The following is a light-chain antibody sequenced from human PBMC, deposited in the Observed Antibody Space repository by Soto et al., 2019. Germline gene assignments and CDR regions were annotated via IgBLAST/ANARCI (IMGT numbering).Light chain of an antibody. CDR2: KAS. Sequence: DIQMTQSPSTLSASVGDRVTITCRASQNLNNWLAWFQQKPGKAPTLLIYKASGLKSGAPSRFSGRGSGTEFTLTISSLQPDDFTTYYCQQYNSYPWTFGQGTKVEIK. CDR1: QNLNNW. V-gene: IGKV1-5*03. J-gene: IGKJ1*01. CDR3: QQYNSYPWT.